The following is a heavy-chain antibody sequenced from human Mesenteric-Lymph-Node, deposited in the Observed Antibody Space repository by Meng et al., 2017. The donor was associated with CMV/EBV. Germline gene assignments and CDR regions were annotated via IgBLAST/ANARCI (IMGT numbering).Heavy chain of an antibody. D-gene: IGHD6-13*01. Sequence: GGSLRLSCAASGFTVSSNYMSWVRQAPGGGLEWVAVISYDGSNKYYADSVKGRFTISRDNAKNTLYLQMNSLRAEDTALYYCARVLASNTWAVDYWGQGTLVTVSS. CDR3: ARVLASNTWAVDY. CDR1: GFTVSSNY. J-gene: IGHJ4*02. CDR2: ISYDGSNK. V-gene: IGHV3-30-3*01.